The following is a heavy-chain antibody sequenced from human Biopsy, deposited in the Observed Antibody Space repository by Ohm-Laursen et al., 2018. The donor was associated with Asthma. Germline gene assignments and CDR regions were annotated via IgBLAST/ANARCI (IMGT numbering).Heavy chain of an antibody. CDR3: AKEVFPGWELRRGPEN. D-gene: IGHD1-26*01. CDR2: ISFDGSNK. V-gene: IGHV3-30*18. J-gene: IGHJ4*02. Sequence: SLRLSCAASGFTFSNYGMHWVRQAPGKGLERVVVISFDGSNKDFADSVKDRFTISRDNSKNTLYLQMNSLRAEDTAVYYCAKEVFPGWELRRGPENWGQGTLVTVSS. CDR1: GFTFSNYG.